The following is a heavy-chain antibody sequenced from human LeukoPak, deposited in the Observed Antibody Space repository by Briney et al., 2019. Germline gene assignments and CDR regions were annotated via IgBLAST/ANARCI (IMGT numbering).Heavy chain of an antibody. D-gene: IGHD2-2*01. J-gene: IGHJ4*02. Sequence: ASVKVSCKASGYTFTGYYMHWVRQAPGQGLEWMGWINPNSGGTNYAQKFQGRVTMTRDTSISTAYMELSRLRSDDTAVYYCARYCSSTSCYAEGFDYWGQGTLVTVSS. V-gene: IGHV1-2*02. CDR2: INPNSGGT. CDR1: GYTFTGYY. CDR3: ARYCSSTSCYAEGFDY.